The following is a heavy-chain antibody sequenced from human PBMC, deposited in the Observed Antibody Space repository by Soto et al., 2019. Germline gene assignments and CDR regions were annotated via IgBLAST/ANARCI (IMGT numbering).Heavy chain of an antibody. Sequence: EVQLLESGGGLVQPGGSLRLSCAASGFTFSSYDMHWVRQATGKGLEWVSAIGTAGDTYYPGSVKGRFTISRENAKNSLYLQMNSLRAGDTAVYYCARAVDYSGMDVWGQGTTVTVSS. CDR1: GFTFSSYD. J-gene: IGHJ6*02. CDR2: IGTAGDT. V-gene: IGHV3-13*01. CDR3: ARAVDYSGMDV.